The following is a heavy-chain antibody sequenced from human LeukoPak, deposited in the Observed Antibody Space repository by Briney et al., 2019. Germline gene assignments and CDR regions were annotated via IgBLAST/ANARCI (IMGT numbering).Heavy chain of an antibody. CDR2: IYSCGST. Sequence: GGSLRLSCAASGFTISSNYMSWVRQAPGKGLEWVSVIYSCGSTYYADSVKGRFTISRDNSKNTLYLQMNSLRAEDTAVYYCARDLDPKYGMDVWGQGTTVTVSS. CDR1: GFTISSNY. J-gene: IGHJ6*02. CDR3: ARDLDPKYGMDV. V-gene: IGHV3-66*01.